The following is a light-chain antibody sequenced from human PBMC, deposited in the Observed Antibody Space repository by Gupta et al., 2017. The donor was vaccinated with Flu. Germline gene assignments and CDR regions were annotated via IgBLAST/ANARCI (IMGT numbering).Light chain of an antibody. Sequence: DIVMTQSPDSLAVSLGERATINCKPSQSVLYSSNNKNYLAWYQQKPGQPPKLLIYWASTRESGVPDRFSGSGSGTDFTLTISSLQAEDVAVYYCQQYYSTLRFGQGTKLEIK. CDR1: QSVLYSSNNKNY. CDR3: QQYYSTLR. CDR2: WAS. J-gene: IGKJ2*03. V-gene: IGKV4-1*01.